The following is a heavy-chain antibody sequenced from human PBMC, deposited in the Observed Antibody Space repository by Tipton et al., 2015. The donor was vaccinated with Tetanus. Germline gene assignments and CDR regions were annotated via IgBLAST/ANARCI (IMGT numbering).Heavy chain of an antibody. D-gene: IGHD6-19*01. J-gene: IGHJ6*02. V-gene: IGHV6-1*01. CDR1: GDSVSSNSVA. Sequence: LVKPTQTLSLTCAISGDSVSSNSVAWSWIRQSPSRGLEWLGRTYYRSKWYYGYAVAAKSRLSVNPDTSKNQFSLHLNSVTPEDTALYYCARDVEAGWYIRGMAVDYYGMDVWGQGTTVTVSS. CDR3: ARDVEAGWYIRGMAVDYYGMDV. CDR2: TYYRSKWYY.